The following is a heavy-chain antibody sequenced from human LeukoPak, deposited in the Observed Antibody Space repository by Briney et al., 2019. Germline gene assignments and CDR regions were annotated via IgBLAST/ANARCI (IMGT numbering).Heavy chain of an antibody. CDR1: GFTFSSYS. Sequence: GGSLRLSCAASGFTFSSYSMNWVRQAPGKGLEWVSSISSSSSYIYYADSVKGRFTISRDNAKNSLYLQMNSLRAEDTAVYYCARGYDSSGYYRDYYFDYWGQGTLVTVSS. CDR3: ARGYDSSGYYRDYYFDY. V-gene: IGHV3-21*01. CDR2: ISSSSSYI. J-gene: IGHJ4*02. D-gene: IGHD3-22*01.